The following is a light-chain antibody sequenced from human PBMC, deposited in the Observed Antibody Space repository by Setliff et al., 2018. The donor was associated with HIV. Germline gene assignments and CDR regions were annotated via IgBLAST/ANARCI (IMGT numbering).Light chain of an antibody. CDR1: SNDFGSYDY. Sequence: QSVLTQPASVSGSPGQSITISCTGTSNDFGSYDYVSWYQHQPGKVPKLMIYEVSNRPSGVSDRFSGSKSGNTASLTISGLQTEDEADYYCSSFTSSSSYGFGTGTKV. J-gene: IGLJ1*01. CDR2: EVS. V-gene: IGLV2-14*01. CDR3: SSFTSSSSYG.